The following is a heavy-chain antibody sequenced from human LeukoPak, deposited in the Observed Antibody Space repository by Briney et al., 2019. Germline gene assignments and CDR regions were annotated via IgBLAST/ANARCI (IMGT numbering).Heavy chain of an antibody. Sequence: SETLSLTCTVSGGAISSSSYYWSWIRQPPGKGLEWIGYIYYSGSTNYNPSLKSRVTISVDTSKNQFSLKLSSVTAADTAVYYCASNYYGSGSLDYWGQGNLVTVSS. D-gene: IGHD3-10*01. J-gene: IGHJ4*02. V-gene: IGHV4-61*05. CDR1: GGAISSSSYY. CDR3: ASNYYGSGSLDY. CDR2: IYYSGST.